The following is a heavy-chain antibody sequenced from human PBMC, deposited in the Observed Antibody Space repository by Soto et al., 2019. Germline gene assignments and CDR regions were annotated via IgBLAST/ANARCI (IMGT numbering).Heavy chain of an antibody. V-gene: IGHV2-5*02. CDR2: TYWDDDK. J-gene: IGHJ4*02. D-gene: IGHD6-13*01. CDR1: GFSLSTRGLG. CDR3: AHIGVSRWFDF. Sequence: QITLKESGPTLVKPTQTLTLTCTFSGFSLSTRGLGVGWIRQPPGKALEWLALTYWDDDKRYSPSLKTRLTXTXXTSKNQVVLTMTNMDPVDTATYSCAHIGVSRWFDFWGQGTLVTVSS.